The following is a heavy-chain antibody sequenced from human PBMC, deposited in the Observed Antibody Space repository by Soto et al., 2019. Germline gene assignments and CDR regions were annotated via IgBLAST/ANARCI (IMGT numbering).Heavy chain of an antibody. CDR1: GFTFGDYA. J-gene: IGHJ4*02. V-gene: IGHV3-49*03. Sequence: GGSLRLSCTASGFTFGDYAMSWFRQAPGKGLEWVGFIRSKAYGGTTEYAASVKGRFTISRDDSKSIAYLQMNSLKTEDTAVYYCTRAGAVAGTPPRYYWGQGTLVTVSS. D-gene: IGHD6-19*01. CDR3: TRAGAVAGTPPRYY. CDR2: IRSKAYGGTT.